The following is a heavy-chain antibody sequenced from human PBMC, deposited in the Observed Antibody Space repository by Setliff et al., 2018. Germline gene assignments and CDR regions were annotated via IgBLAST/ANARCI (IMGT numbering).Heavy chain of an antibody. CDR1: GFIFSSYG. J-gene: IGHJ4*02. V-gene: IGHV3-30*06. CDR3: ARDGVPPLNYNFWSGNFEF. Sequence: GGSLRLSCVASGFIFSSYGMHWVRQAPGKGLEWVAVISYDGINKYYADSVKGRFTISRDNSKNTLYLQMNSLRVEDTAVYYCARDGVPPLNYNFWSGNFEFWGQGTLVTVSS. CDR2: ISYDGINK. D-gene: IGHD3-3*01.